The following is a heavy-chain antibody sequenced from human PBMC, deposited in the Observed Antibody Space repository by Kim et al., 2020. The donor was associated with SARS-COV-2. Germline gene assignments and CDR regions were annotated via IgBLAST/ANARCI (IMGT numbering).Heavy chain of an antibody. Sequence: QGRVTITADESTSTAYMELSSLRSDDTAVYYCARGAAEDSSGYFIDAFDIWGQGTMVTVSS. J-gene: IGHJ3*02. D-gene: IGHD3-22*01. CDR3: ARGAAEDSSGYFIDAFDI. V-gene: IGHV1-69*01.